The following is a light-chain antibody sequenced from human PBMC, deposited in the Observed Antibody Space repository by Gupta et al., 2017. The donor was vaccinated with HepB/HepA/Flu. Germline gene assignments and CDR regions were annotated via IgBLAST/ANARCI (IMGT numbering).Light chain of an antibody. Sequence: QSALTQPASVSASPGQSLTISCTGTSSDVGGYNSVAWYQQYSGKAPKLLMYDGKVRPSGISTRFSGSKSGNSASLTITGLQTEDEAEYYCSSVKSSRTTLWVFGGGTKLTVL. CDR1: SSDVGGYNS. CDR2: DGK. CDR3: SSVKSSRTTLWV. V-gene: IGLV2-14*03. J-gene: IGLJ3*02.